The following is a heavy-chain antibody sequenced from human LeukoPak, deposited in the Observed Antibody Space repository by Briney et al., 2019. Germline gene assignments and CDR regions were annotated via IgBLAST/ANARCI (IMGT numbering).Heavy chain of an antibody. CDR1: GFAFSTYG. Sequence: GGSLRLSCTASGFAFSTYGMNWVRQAPGKGLEWVSYISSSNTIYYADSVKGRFTISRDNAKNSLYLQMNSLRAEDTAAYYCARTYYYGSGGKLDYWGQGTLVTVSS. CDR2: ISSSNTI. J-gene: IGHJ4*02. CDR3: ARTYYYGSGGKLDY. D-gene: IGHD3-10*01. V-gene: IGHV3-48*01.